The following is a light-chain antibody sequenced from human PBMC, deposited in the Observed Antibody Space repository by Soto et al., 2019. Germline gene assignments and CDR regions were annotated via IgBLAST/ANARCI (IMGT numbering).Light chain of an antibody. V-gene: IGLV2-8*01. CDR2: EVS. CDR1: SSDVGGCNY. CDR3: SSYAGSKNFYV. Sequence: QSVLTQPPSASGSPGQSVTISCTGTSSDVGGCNYVSWYQQHPGKAPKLMIYEVSKRPSGVPDRFSGSKSGNTASLTVSGLQAEDETDYYCSSYAGSKNFYVFGTGTKLTVL. J-gene: IGLJ1*01.